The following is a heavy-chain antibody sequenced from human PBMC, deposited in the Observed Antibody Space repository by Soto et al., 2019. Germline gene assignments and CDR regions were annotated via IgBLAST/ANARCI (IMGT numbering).Heavy chain of an antibody. V-gene: IGHV3-13*04. CDR1: GFTFSSYA. D-gene: IGHD3-22*01. CDR3: ARALNNGYYNP. CDR2: IGTAGDT. Sequence: GGSLRLSCAASGFTFSSYAMHWVRQVIGKAPEWVAAIGTAGDTYYPDSVKGRFTISRENVKNSLYLQMNSLTAGDTAAYYCARALNNGYYNPWGQGTLVTVSS. J-gene: IGHJ5*02.